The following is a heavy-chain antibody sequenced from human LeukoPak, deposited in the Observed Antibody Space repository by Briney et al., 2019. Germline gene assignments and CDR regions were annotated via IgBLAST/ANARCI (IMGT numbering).Heavy chain of an antibody. J-gene: IGHJ4*02. Sequence: GGSLRLSCAASGFTFTSYWMSWVRQAPGKGLEWVANIKQDGSEKYHVDSVKGRFTISRDNAKNSLYLQMNSLRAEDTAVYYCARAGSSGWRRHDYWGQGTLVTVSS. V-gene: IGHV3-7*01. CDR2: IKQDGSEK. CDR3: ARAGSSGWRRHDY. CDR1: GFTFTSYW. D-gene: IGHD6-19*01.